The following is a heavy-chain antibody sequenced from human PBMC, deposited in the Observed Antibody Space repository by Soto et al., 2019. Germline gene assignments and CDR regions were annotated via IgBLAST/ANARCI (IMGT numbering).Heavy chain of an antibody. D-gene: IGHD3-16*01. J-gene: IGHJ4*02. CDR1: GGSISSSSYY. V-gene: IGHV4-39*01. CDR3: ARHASIMITFRANPYFDY. CDR2: IYYSGST. Sequence: SETLSLTCTVSGGSISSSSYYWGWIRQPPGKGLEWIGSIYYSGSTYYNPSLKSRVTISVDTSKNQFSLKLSSVTAADTAVYYCARHASIMITFRANPYFDYWGQGTLVTVSS.